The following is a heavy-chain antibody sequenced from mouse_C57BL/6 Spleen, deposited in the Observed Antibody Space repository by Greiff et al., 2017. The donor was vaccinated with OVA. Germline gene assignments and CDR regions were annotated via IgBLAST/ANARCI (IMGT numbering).Heavy chain of an antibody. CDR1: GFTFSSYT. J-gene: IGHJ1*03. V-gene: IGHV5-9*01. CDR3: ARQDGSSYWYFGV. CDR2: ISGGGGNT. D-gene: IGHD1-1*01. Sequence: EVQVVESGGGLVKPGGSLKLSCAASGFTFSSYTMSWVRQTPEKRLEWVATISGGGGNTYYPDSVKGRFTISRDNAKNTLYLQMSSLRSEDTALYYCARQDGSSYWYFGVWGTGTTVTVSS.